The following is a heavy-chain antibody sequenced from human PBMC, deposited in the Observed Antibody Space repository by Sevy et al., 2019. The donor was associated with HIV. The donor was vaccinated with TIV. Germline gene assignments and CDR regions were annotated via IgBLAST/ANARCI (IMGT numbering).Heavy chain of an antibody. V-gene: IGHV1-46*01. CDR1: ADTFTNNY. Sequence: ASVKVSGKASADTFTNNYIHWVRQAPGQGLEWMGIVDPSGGNASCAQRFKDRVTLTRDTSTSTLYMDLTSLTSEETAVYYCVRADPAQHFDSWGQGTLVTVSS. CDR3: VRADPAQHFDS. CDR2: VDPSGGNA. J-gene: IGHJ4*02.